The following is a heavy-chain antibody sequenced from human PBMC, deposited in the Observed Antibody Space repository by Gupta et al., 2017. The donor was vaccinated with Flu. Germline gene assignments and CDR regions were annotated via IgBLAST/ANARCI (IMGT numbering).Heavy chain of an antibody. V-gene: IGHV1-2*06. J-gene: IGHJ4*02. CDR3: ARDYELATANTFDF. CDR1: GYMFVAHY. D-gene: IGHD2-21*02. CDR2: INPNTGGT. Sequence: QGQLLQSGPEMTKPGASVKVSCKASGYMFVAHYIHWLRQAPGIGLQWMGRINPNTGGTTYAQRFQGRVTMTRDTSTDTAYMDLSGLTSDDSAVYFCARDYELATANTFDFWGQGTPVTVSS.